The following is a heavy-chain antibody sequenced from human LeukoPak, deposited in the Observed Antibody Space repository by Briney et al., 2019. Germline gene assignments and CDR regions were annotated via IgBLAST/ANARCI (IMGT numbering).Heavy chain of an antibody. V-gene: IGHV3-23*01. D-gene: IGHD3-10*01. CDR2: ISGSDDKT. Sequence: GGSLRLSCAASGFTVSSYWMNWVRQAPGKGLEWVSAISGSDDKTYYADSVQGRFTISRDNSKNTLYLQMNSLRAEDTAVYYCAKWQYGVGFDSWGQGTLVTVSS. CDR3: AKWQYGVGFDS. CDR1: GFTVSSYW. J-gene: IGHJ4*02.